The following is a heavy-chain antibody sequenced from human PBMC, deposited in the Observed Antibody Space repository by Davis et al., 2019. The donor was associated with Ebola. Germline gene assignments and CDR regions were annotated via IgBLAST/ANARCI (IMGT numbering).Heavy chain of an antibody. CDR3: AKVGQMKWNFRYAMDV. CDR1: GYTFTNYY. CDR2: INPNDGRT. J-gene: IGHJ6*02. Sequence: ASVKVSCKASGYTFTNYYMHWVRQAPGQGLEWMGMINPNDGRTIYAQKFQGRVTVTRDTSTTTVYMDLSSLRPEDTAVYYCAKVGQMKWNFRYAMDVWGQGTTVTVS. D-gene: IGHD1-7*01. V-gene: IGHV1-46*01.